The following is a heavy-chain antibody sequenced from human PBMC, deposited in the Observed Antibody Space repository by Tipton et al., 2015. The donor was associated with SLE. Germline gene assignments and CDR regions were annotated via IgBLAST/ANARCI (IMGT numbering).Heavy chain of an antibody. CDR1: GFTFRCYA. CDR3: AKELSSTSRGSFDD. CDR2: IVGGGTRT. J-gene: IGHJ4*02. D-gene: IGHD1-26*01. Sequence: GSLRLSCAASGFTFRCYATNWVRQAPGTGPAWVSGIVGGGTRTFYSDSVKGRFIVSRDNFKNTLHLQMTSLRTEDTAVYYCAKELSSTSRGSFDDWGQGTLVTVSS. V-gene: IGHV3-23*01.